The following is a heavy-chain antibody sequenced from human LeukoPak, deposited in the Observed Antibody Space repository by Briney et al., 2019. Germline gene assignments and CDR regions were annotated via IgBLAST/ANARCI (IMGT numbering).Heavy chain of an antibody. CDR1: GYTFTGYY. J-gene: IGHJ6*03. V-gene: IGHV1-2*02. Sequence: ASVKVSCKASGYTFTGYYMHWVRQAPGQGLEWMGWINPNSGGTNYAQKFQGRVTMTRDTSISTAYMELSRLRSDDTAVYYCARSIAARRGLYYYYSMDVWGKGTTVTVSS. CDR3: ARSIAARRGLYYYYSMDV. CDR2: INPNSGGT. D-gene: IGHD6-6*01.